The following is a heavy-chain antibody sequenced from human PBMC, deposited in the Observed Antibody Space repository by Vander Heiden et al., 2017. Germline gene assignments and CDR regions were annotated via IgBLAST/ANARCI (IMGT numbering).Heavy chain of an antibody. CDR1: GFPFSSYG. CDR3: ARKNTAMVHYYYGMDV. Sequence: QVQLVESGGGVVQPGRSLRLSCAASGFPFSSYGMHWVRQAPGKGLEWVAVIWYDGSNKYYADSVKGRFTISRDNSKNTLYLQMNSLRAEDTAVYYCARKNTAMVHYYYGMDVWGQGTTVTVSS. J-gene: IGHJ6*02. CDR2: IWYDGSNK. V-gene: IGHV3-33*01. D-gene: IGHD5-18*01.